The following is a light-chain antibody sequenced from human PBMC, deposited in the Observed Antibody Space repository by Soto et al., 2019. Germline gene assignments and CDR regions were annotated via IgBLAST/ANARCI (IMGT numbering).Light chain of an antibody. J-gene: IGKJ3*01. CDR2: SAS. CDR3: QKHDFAPFT. V-gene: IGKV1-27*01. CDR1: QDINNY. Sequence: DIQMTQSPSSLSASVGDRVTITCRASQDINNYLAWYQQKPGKVPKLLIYSASSLQSGVPSRFSGSGSGTEFTLTLSSLQSEDVAAYYCQKHDFAPFTFGPGTKVDIK.